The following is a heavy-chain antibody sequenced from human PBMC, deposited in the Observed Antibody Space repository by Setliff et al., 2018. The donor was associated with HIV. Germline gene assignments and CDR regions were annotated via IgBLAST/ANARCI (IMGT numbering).Heavy chain of an antibody. CDR2: IWYDGTDK. Sequence: LKISCAASGFTFSNYGMNWVRQIPGKGLEWVAGIWYDGTDKYYGDSGKGRFTISRDNSKNTLYLQMNSLRVEDTAMYYCAKYSTSSGWPPTDGFDIWGQGTMVTVSS. V-gene: IGHV3-30*18. CDR1: GFTFSNYG. D-gene: IGHD6-19*01. J-gene: IGHJ3*02. CDR3: AKYSTSSGWPPTDGFDI.